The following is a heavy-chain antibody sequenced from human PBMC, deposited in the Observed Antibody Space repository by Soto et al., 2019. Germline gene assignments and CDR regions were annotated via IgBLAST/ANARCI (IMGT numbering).Heavy chain of an antibody. V-gene: IGHV2-5*02. Sequence: QITLKESGPTLVKPTQTLTLTCTFSGFSLSSSGVGVGWVRQPPGKALEWLALIYWDDDKRYSPSLKSRLTITKDTSKNQVVLTMTNMDPVDTATYYCAHIPLGVAGEGRNSLDYWGQGTLVNVSS. J-gene: IGHJ4*02. CDR2: IYWDDDK. CDR1: GFSLSSSGVG. CDR3: AHIPLGVAGEGRNSLDY. D-gene: IGHD3-3*01.